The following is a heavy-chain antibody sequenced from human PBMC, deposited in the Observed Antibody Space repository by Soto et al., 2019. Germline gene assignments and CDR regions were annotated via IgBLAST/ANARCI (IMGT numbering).Heavy chain of an antibody. V-gene: IGHV1-58*01. J-gene: IGHJ4*02. CDR2: IVVGSGNT. D-gene: IGHD5-18*01. CDR3: AASGRDTAMVMVN. Sequence: SVKVSCKASGFTFTSSAVQWVRQARGQRLEWIGWIVVGSGNTNYAQKFQERVTITRDMSTSTAYMELSSLRSEDTAVYYCAASGRDTAMVMVNWGQGTLVTVSS. CDR1: GFTFTSSA.